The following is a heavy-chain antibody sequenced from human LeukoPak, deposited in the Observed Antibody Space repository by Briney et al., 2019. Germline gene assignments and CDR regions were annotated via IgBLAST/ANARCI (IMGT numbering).Heavy chain of an antibody. CDR2: IYSGRST. D-gene: IGHD3-10*01. CDR3: AKDRAYGSGSYSY. CDR1: GFIFSSFS. J-gene: IGHJ4*02. V-gene: IGHV3-53*01. Sequence: GGSLRLSCAASGFIFSSFSMNWVRQAPGKGLEWVSVIYSGRSTYYADSVKGRFTSSTDNSKNMLYLQMNSLRAEDTAVYYCAKDRAYGSGSYSYWGQGTLVTVSS.